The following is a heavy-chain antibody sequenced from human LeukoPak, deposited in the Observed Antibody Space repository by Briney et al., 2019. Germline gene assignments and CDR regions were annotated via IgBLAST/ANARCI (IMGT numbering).Heavy chain of an antibody. J-gene: IGHJ5*02. Sequence: PGGSLRLSCAASGFTFSSYDMHWVRQATGKGLEWVSAIGTAGDTYYPGSVKGRFTISRENAKNSLYLQMNSLRAGDTAVYYCARDLGNNWFAPWGQGTLVTVSS. CDR1: GFTFSSYD. V-gene: IGHV3-13*01. CDR3: ARDLGNNWFAP. CDR2: IGTAGDT. D-gene: IGHD1-26*01.